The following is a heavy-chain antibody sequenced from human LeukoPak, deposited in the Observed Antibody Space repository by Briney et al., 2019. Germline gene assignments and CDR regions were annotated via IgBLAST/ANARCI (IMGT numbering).Heavy chain of an antibody. CDR3: AKDGLYFDGSTHIYYFDS. V-gene: IGHV3-23*01. D-gene: IGHD3-9*01. CDR1: GFSFGGYA. J-gene: IGHJ4*02. CDR2: ITYNGAAT. Sequence: GGSLRLSCAASGFSFGGYAMTWVRQAPGKGLEWVSSITYNGAATYYLDSVKARFTISRDNSRSTLYLQMGSLTAEDTALYYCAKDGLYFDGSTHIYYFDSWGQGTLVAVSS.